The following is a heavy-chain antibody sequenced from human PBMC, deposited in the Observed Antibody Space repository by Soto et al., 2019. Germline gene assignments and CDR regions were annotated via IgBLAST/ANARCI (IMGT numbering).Heavy chain of an antibody. Sequence: QVPLQESGPGLVKPSGTLSLTCAVSGGSISSSNWWRWVRQPPGKGLEWIGEIYHSGSTNYNPSLKLRATISVDKSKDPFCLSLRSVAAAVTAVYCCPRDRHLWLHNYYGMDVWGQGTTVTVSS. V-gene: IGHV4-4*01. CDR3: PRDRHLWLHNYYGMDV. CDR1: GGSISSSNW. D-gene: IGHD5-18*01. CDR2: IYHSGST. J-gene: IGHJ6*02.